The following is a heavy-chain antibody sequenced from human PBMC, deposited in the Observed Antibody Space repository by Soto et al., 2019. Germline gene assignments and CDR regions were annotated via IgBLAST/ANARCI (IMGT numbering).Heavy chain of an antibody. Sequence: SXTLSLTCTVSGGSISSGGYYWSWIRQHPGKGLEWIGYIYYSGSTYYNPSLKSRVTISVDTSKNQFSLKLSSVTAADTAVYYCATFKVVPAAMLDYWGQGTLVTVSS. J-gene: IGHJ4*02. CDR3: ATFKVVPAAMLDY. D-gene: IGHD2-2*01. V-gene: IGHV4-31*03. CDR2: IYYSGST. CDR1: GGSISSGGYY.